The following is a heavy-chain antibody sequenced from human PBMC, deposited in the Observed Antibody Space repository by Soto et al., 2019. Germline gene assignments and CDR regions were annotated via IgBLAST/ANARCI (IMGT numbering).Heavy chain of an antibody. J-gene: IGHJ4*02. CDR1: GYTFTDNG. CDR3: ARSSISRIFYYYY. Sequence: ASVKVSCKASGYTFTDNGVSWMRQAPGQGLEWMGWINPNNGNTKYAQNFQGRVTMTTDTSTSTAYVELRSLRSDDTAMYYCARSSISRIFYYYYWGQGTLVTVSS. D-gene: IGHD3-10*01. V-gene: IGHV1-18*01. CDR2: INPNNGNT.